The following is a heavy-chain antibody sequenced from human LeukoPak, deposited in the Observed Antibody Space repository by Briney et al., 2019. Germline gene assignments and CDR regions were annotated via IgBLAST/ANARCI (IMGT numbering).Heavy chain of an antibody. CDR1: GFTFSSYA. Sequence: PGGSLRLSCAASGFTFSSYAMHWVRQAPGKGLEWVAVISYDGSNKYYADSVKGRFTISRDNSKNTLYLQMNSLRAEDTAVYYCARDQPPYYYDSSGYSANFDYWGQGTLVTVSS. V-gene: IGHV3-30-3*01. J-gene: IGHJ4*02. CDR2: ISYDGSNK. D-gene: IGHD3-22*01. CDR3: ARDQPPYYYDSSGYSANFDY.